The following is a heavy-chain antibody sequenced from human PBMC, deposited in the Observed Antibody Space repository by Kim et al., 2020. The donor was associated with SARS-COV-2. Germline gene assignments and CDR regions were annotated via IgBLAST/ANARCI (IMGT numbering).Heavy chain of an antibody. V-gene: IGHV4-34*01. D-gene: IGHD6-13*01. CDR2: INHSGST. CDR3: ARGFTKAAAGTRYFQH. J-gene: IGHJ1*01. Sequence: SETLSLTCAVYGGSFSGYYWSWIRQPPGKGLEWIGEINHSGSTNYNPSLKSRVTISVDTSKNQFSLKLRSVTAADTAVYYGARGFTKAAAGTRYFQHWGQGTLVTVSS. CDR1: GGSFSGYY.